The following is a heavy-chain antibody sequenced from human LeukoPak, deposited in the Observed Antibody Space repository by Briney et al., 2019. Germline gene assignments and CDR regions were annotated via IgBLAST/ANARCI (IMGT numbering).Heavy chain of an antibody. Sequence: GESLKISCKGSGYSFTSYWISWVRQMPGKGLEWMGRIDPSDSYTNYSPSFQGHVTISADKSISTAYLQWSSLKASDTAMYYCARLSYYDILTGYYTSYFDYWGQGTQVTVSS. J-gene: IGHJ4*02. CDR1: GYSFTSYW. CDR2: IDPSDSYT. V-gene: IGHV5-10-1*01. CDR3: ARLSYYDILTGYYTSYFDY. D-gene: IGHD3-9*01.